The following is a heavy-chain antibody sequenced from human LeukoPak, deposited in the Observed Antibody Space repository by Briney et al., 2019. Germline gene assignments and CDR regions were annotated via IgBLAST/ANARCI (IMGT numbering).Heavy chain of an antibody. CDR2: ISAYNGNT. D-gene: IGHD2-2*01. CDR1: GYTFTSYG. J-gene: IGHJ4*02. V-gene: IGHV1-18*01. Sequence: GASVKVSCKASGYTFTSYGISWVRQAPGQGLEWMGWISAYNGNTNYAQKLQGRVTMTTDTSTSTAYMELRSLRSDDTAVYYCARDMPIRGQTPFFDYWGQGTLVTVSS. CDR3: ARDMPIRGQTPFFDY.